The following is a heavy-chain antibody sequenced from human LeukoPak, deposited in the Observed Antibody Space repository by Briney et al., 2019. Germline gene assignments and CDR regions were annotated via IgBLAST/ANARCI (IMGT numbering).Heavy chain of an antibody. J-gene: IGHJ4*02. CDR2: INSNSGGT. CDR3: ARDGAIYYDSSGYYPRFDY. CDR1: GYTFTGYY. Sequence: ASVKVSCKASGYTFTGYYMHWVRQAPGQGLEWMGWINSNSGGTNYAQKFQGRVTMTRDTSISTAYMELSRLRSDDTAVYYCARDGAIYYDSSGYYPRFDYWGQGTLVTVSS. D-gene: IGHD3-22*01. V-gene: IGHV1-2*02.